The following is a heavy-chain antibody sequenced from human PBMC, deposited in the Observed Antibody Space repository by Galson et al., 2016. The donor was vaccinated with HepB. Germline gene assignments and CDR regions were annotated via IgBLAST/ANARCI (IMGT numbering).Heavy chain of an antibody. CDR1: GFTFSSYE. D-gene: IGHD5-12*01. CDR3: ASYIVATGGAFDI. J-gene: IGHJ3*02. CDR2: IRSGGTII. V-gene: IGHV3-48*03. Sequence: SLRLSCAASGFTFSSYEMNWVRQAPGKGLEWVANIRSGGTIINYADSVKGRFTISRDNAKKSLYLQMNSLRAEDTAVYYCASYIVATGGAFDIWGQGTMVTVSS.